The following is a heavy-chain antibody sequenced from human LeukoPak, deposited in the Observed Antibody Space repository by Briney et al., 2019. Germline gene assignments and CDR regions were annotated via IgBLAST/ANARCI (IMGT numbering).Heavy chain of an antibody. D-gene: IGHD6-19*01. CDR2: ISSSSSYI. CDR3: TTYNSGHY. CDR1: GFTFSSYS. Sequence: AGGSLRLSCAASGFTFSSYSMNWVRQAPEKGLEWVSSISSSSSYIYYADSVKGRFTISRDNAKNSLYLQMNSLRAEDTAMYYCTTYNSGHYWGQGTLVTVSS. V-gene: IGHV3-21*04. J-gene: IGHJ4*02.